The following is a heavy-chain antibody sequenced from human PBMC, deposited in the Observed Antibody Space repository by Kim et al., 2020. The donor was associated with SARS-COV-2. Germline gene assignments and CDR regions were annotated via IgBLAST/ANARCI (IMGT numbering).Heavy chain of an antibody. D-gene: IGHD1-26*01. CDR3: ARDLGAFYSGSDY. CDR1: GYFFPTYG. Sequence: ASVKVSCKSSGYFFPTYGVSWVRQAPGEGLEWMGWISPYTGDTNSAQKFQDRITLTTDTSKRTAYMELTSLTPDDTAVYYCARDLGAFYSGSDYWCQGTL. J-gene: IGHJ4*02. V-gene: IGHV1-18*01. CDR2: ISPYTGDT.